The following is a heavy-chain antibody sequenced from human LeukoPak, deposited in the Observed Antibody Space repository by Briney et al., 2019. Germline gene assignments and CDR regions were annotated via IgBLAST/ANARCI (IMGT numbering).Heavy chain of an antibody. D-gene: IGHD2-8*02. Sequence: PGGSLRLSCEASGFTFSLYWMSWVRQAPGKGLEWVANIKQDGSEKYYVDSVKGRFTISRDNAKNSLYLQMNSLRADDTAVYYCARDGDTGGNTDGGQGTLVTVSS. CDR2: IKQDGSEK. CDR1: GFTFSLYW. J-gene: IGHJ4*02. V-gene: IGHV3-7*01. CDR3: ARDGDTGGNTD.